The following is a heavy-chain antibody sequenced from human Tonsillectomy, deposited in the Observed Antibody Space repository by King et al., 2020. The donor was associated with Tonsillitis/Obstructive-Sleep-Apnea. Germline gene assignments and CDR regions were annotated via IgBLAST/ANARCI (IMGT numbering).Heavy chain of an antibody. CDR2: INTNTGNP. J-gene: IGHJ4*02. CDR1: GYTFTSYA. CDR3: ARVGYCSGGFCYGLDY. V-gene: IGHV7-4-1*02. D-gene: IGHD2-15*01. Sequence: QLVQSGSELKKPGASVKISCKASGYTFTSYAMNWVRQAPGQGLEWMGWINTNTGNPTYAQGFTGRVVFSLDTSVSTAYLQISRLKAEDTAVYYCARVGYCSGGFCYGLDYWGQGTLVTVSS.